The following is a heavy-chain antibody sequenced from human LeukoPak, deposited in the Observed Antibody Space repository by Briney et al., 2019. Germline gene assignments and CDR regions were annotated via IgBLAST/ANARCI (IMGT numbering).Heavy chain of an antibody. CDR3: AKDQSAAGWYYYGMGV. V-gene: IGHV3-23*01. J-gene: IGHJ6*02. CDR2: ISGSGGST. CDR1: GFTFSSYA. D-gene: IGHD6-13*01. Sequence: PGGSLRLSCAASGFTFSSYAMSWVRQAPGKGLEWVSAISGSGGSTYYADSVKGRFTISRDNSRNTLYLQMNSLRAEDTAVYYCAKDQSAAGWYYYGMGVWGQGTTVTVSS.